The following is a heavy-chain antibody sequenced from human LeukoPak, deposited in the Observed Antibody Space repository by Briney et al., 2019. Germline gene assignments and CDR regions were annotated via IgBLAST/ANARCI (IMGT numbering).Heavy chain of an antibody. Sequence: GGSLRLSCAASGFTFSSYAMSWVRQAPGKGLEWVSGINWNGDSTNYADSVKGRFTIPRDKAKTSLFLQMNSLRVDDTALYYCVRGEVTYSLDYWGQGTLVIVSA. CDR3: VRGEVTYSLDY. J-gene: IGHJ4*02. CDR2: INWNGDST. CDR1: GFTFSSYA. D-gene: IGHD2-15*01. V-gene: IGHV3-20*04.